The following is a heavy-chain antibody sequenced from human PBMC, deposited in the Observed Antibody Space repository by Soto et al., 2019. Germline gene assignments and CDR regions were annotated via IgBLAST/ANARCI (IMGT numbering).Heavy chain of an antibody. J-gene: IGHJ4*02. D-gene: IGHD6-13*01. CDR1: GYTFTSYD. CDR2: MNPNSGNT. CDR3: ARGPGYSSSWYGGDFDY. Sequence: ASVKVSCKASGYTFTSYDINWVRQATGQGLEWMGRMNPNSGNTGYAQKFQGRVTMTRNTSISTAYMELSSLRSEDTAVYYCARGPGYSSSWYGGDFDYWGQGTLVTVSS. V-gene: IGHV1-8*01.